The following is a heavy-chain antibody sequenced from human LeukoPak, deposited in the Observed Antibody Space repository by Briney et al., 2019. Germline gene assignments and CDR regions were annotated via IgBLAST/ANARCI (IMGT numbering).Heavy chain of an antibody. CDR2: INPTSTSI. CDR1: GLTFSDYS. CDR3: VRLRRNSDRSYYYYYYDS. V-gene: IGHV3-21*01. J-gene: IGHJ5*01. Sequence: GGSLRLSCVPSGLTFSDYSINWVPGAPGKGLEWVSSINPTSTSIYYADAGRGRFTISRDNAKSSLYLQMDSLRAEDTAVYYCVRLRRNSDRSYYYYYYDSWGQGILVTVSS. D-gene: IGHD3-10*01.